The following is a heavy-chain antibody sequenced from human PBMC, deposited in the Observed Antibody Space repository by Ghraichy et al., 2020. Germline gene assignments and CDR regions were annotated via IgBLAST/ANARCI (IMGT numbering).Heavy chain of an antibody. CDR1: GGSISSGGYY. V-gene: IGHV4-31*03. CDR3: AKRTNYYDSSGYRYWYFYL. CDR2: IYYSGST. D-gene: IGHD3-22*01. J-gene: IGHJ2*01. Sequence: SETLSLTCTVSGGSISSGGYYWSWIRQHPGKGLEWIGYIYYSGSTYYNPSLKSRVTISVDTSKNQFSLKLSSVTAADTAVYYCAKRTNYYDSSGYRYWYFYLWCRGAPFAVSS.